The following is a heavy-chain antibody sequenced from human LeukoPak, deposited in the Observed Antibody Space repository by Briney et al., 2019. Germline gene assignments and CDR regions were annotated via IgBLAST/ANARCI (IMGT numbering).Heavy chain of an antibody. Sequence: GGSLRLSCAGSGFIFNNYAMHWVRQPPGKGLEWVSGISWNSGSIDYADSVKGRFTISRDNAKNALYLQMNSLRVEDTAFYYCAKDNRRHYTSGPNPDSLHWGQGALVTVSS. CDR2: ISWNSGSI. D-gene: IGHD6-19*01. CDR3: AKDNRRHYTSGPNPDSLH. J-gene: IGHJ4*02. CDR1: GFIFNNYA. V-gene: IGHV3-9*01.